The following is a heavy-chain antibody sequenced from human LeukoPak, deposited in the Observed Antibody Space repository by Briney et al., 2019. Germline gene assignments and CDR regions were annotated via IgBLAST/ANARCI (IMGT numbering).Heavy chain of an antibody. CDR3: ARHYGAHRDYYGLDV. D-gene: IGHD4-17*01. V-gene: IGHV4-59*01. CDR1: GGSINSYY. CDR2: FYYTGST. Sequence: PSETLSLTCTVSGGSINSYYWSWIRQPPGKELEWIGYFYYTGSTNYNPSLKSRVTISVDTSKNQFSLNLSSVTAADTAVYYCARHYGAHRDYYGLDVWGQGTTVTVSS. J-gene: IGHJ6*02.